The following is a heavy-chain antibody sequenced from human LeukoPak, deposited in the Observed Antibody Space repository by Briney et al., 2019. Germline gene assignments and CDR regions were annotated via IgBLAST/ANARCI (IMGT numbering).Heavy chain of an antibody. V-gene: IGHV4-59*11. CDR3: ARLYDSSGYTNWLDP. CDR1: GGSISSHY. J-gene: IGHJ5*02. Sequence: SSETLSLTSTVSGGSISSHYWSWIRQPPGKGLEWIGYIYYSGSSKYNPSLKSRVTISVDTSKNQFSLKLSSVTAADTAVYYCARLYDSSGYTNWLDPWGQGTLVTVSS. CDR2: IYYSGSS. D-gene: IGHD3-22*01.